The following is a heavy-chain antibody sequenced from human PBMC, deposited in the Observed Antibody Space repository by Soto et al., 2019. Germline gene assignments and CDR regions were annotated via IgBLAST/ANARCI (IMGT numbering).Heavy chain of an antibody. CDR2: IYYSGST. CDR3: ARGYCSGGSCSKYAFDI. D-gene: IGHD2-15*01. Sequence: QLQLQESGPGLVKPSETLSLTCTVSGGSISSSSYYWGWIRQPPGKGLEWIGSIYYSGSTYYNPSLKVRVTITVDTSKNQFSLKLSSVTAADTAVYYCARGYCSGGSCSKYAFDIWGQGTMVTVSS. CDR1: GGSISSSSYY. J-gene: IGHJ3*02. V-gene: IGHV4-39*01.